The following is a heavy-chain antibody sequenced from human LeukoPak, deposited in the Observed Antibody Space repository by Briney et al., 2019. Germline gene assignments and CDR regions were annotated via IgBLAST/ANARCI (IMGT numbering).Heavy chain of an antibody. CDR3: ASGFSSSPYFDY. Sequence: GGSLRLSCAASGFTFSGYVMNWVRQAPGKGLEWVSFITGSSSYIYYTDSVKGRFTISRDDAKNSLFLQMNSLRDEDTAVYYCASGFSSSPYFDYWGQGTLVTVSS. CDR1: GFTFSGYV. J-gene: IGHJ4*02. CDR2: ITGSSSYI. D-gene: IGHD6-6*01. V-gene: IGHV3-21*01.